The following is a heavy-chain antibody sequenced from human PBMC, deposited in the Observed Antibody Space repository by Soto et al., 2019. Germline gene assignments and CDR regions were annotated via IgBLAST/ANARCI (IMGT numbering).Heavy chain of an antibody. D-gene: IGHD2-21*01. CDR1: GFTFSNSA. J-gene: IGHJ4*02. V-gene: IGHV3-23*01. CDR2: IRDSDSGGST. Sequence: GSLRLSCAASGFTFSNSAMTWVRKAPAKGLEWVSTIRDSDSGGSTFYADSVKGRFTISRDDSKNTLYLQMSSLRAEDTAMYYCAKVRVGIDVDFDYWGQGALVTVSS. CDR3: AKVRVGIDVDFDY.